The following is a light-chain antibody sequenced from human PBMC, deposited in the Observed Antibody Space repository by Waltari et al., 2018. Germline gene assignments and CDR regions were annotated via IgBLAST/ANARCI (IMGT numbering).Light chain of an antibody. J-gene: IGLJ2*01. V-gene: IGLV2-11*01. CDR3: CSYAGP. CDR1: SSDVGGYNY. Sequence: QSALTQPRSVSGSPGQSVAISCPGTSSDVGGYNYVSWYPPPPGKAPKPMIYDVTKRPSGVPDRFSGSKSGNTASLTISGLQADDEADYYCCSYAGPFGGGTKLTVL. CDR2: DVT.